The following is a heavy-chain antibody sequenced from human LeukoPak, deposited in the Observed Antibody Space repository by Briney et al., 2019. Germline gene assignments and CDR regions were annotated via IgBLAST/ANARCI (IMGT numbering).Heavy chain of an antibody. D-gene: IGHD6-13*01. CDR1: GFAFSCYW. CDR3: ARVEQQLVLDY. J-gene: IGHJ4*02. V-gene: IGHV3-7*01. Sequence: PGGSLRLSCAASGFAFSCYWMSWVRQAPGKGLEWVANIKQDGSEKYYVDSVKGRFTISRDNAKNSLYLQMNSLRAEDTAVYYCARVEQQLVLDYWGQGTLVTVSS. CDR2: IKQDGSEK.